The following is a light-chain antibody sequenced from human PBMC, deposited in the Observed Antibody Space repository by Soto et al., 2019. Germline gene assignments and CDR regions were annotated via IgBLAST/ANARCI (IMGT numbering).Light chain of an antibody. Sequence: QSALTQPRSVSGSPGQSVTISCTGTSSDVGTYNYDSWYQQHPGKAPKVMIYDVSERPSGVPDRFSGSKSGNTASLTISGLQAEDEADYYCCSYAGSPRYVFGTGTKLTVL. CDR3: CSYAGSPRYV. J-gene: IGLJ1*01. CDR1: SSDVGTYNY. V-gene: IGLV2-11*01. CDR2: DVS.